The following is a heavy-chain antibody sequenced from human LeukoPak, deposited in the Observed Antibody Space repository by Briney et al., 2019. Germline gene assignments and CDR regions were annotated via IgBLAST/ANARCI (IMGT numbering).Heavy chain of an antibody. V-gene: IGHV3-74*01. J-gene: IGHJ4*02. Sequence: RRSLRLSCAASGFTFSSYCMHWVRQAPGKGLGWVARINSDGSSTSYADSVKGRFTLSRANATNTLYLQMISLRAEDTAVYYCARGPLAVDAGLDYWGQGTLVTVSS. CDR3: ARGPLAVDAGLDY. CDR1: GFTFSSYC. CDR2: INSDGSST. D-gene: IGHD5-18*01.